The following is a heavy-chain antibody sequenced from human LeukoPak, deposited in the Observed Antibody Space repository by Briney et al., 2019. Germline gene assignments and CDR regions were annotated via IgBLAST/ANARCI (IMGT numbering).Heavy chain of an antibody. D-gene: IGHD3-22*01. CDR2: ITSDGSST. CDR1: GFTFSSYA. J-gene: IGHJ4*02. Sequence: GGSLRLSCAASGFTFSSYAMSWVRQAPGKGLVWVSRITSDGSSTNYADSVKGRFTISRDNAKNTLYLQMKSLRAEDTAVYYCVRSSGFPDYWGQGTLVTVSS. V-gene: IGHV3-74*01. CDR3: VRSSGFPDY.